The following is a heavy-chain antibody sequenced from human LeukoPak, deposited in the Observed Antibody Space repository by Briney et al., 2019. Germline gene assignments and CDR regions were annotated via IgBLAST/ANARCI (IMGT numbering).Heavy chain of an antibody. CDR1: GFTFSSYA. CDR2: IGGGGDNT. CDR3: AKVLSGSQDY. D-gene: IGHD1-26*01. Sequence: GGSLRLSCAASGFTFSSYALSWVRQAPGKGLEWVSTIGGGGDNTYYADSVKGRFTISRDNSKNTVYLQMNSLRAEGTAVYYCAKVLSGSQDYWGQGTLVTVSS. J-gene: IGHJ4*02. V-gene: IGHV3-23*01.